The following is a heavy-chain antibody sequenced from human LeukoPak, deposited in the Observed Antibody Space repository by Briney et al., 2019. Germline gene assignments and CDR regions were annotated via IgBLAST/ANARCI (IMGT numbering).Heavy chain of an antibody. V-gene: IGHV1-69*13. J-gene: IGHJ4*02. D-gene: IGHD3-22*01. Sequence: SVKVSCKASGGTFSSYAISWVRQAPGQGVEWMGGIIPTFATANYAQKFQGRVTSTADESTSTAYMELSSLRSEDTAVYYCARGPITTRSHFDYWGQGTLVTVSS. CDR2: IIPTFATA. CDR1: GGTFSSYA. CDR3: ARGPITTRSHFDY.